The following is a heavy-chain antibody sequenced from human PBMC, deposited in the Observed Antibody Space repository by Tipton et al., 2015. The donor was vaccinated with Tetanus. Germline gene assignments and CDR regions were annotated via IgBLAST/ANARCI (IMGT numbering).Heavy chain of an antibody. J-gene: IGHJ4*02. V-gene: IGHV3-30*18. CDR1: GFSFSSYG. D-gene: IGHD5-24*01. Sequence: LRLSCAASGFSFSSYGMHWVRQAPGKGLDWVSLISSDGSDTYSADSVKGRFTISRDNSKNTLYLQMNSLRAEDTAVYYCAKDFNPWLSVWDYWGQGTLVTVSS. CDR2: ISSDGSDT. CDR3: AKDFNPWLSVWDY.